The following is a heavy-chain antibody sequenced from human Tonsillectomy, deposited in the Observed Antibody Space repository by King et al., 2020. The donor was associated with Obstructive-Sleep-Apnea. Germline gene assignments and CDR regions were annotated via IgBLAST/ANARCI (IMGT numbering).Heavy chain of an antibody. CDR3: AKARGSAAMRFDY. CDR2: ISYDGSNK. CDR1: GFTFSSYG. V-gene: IGHV3-30*18. Sequence: VQLVESGGGVVQPGRSLRLSCAASGFTFSSYGMHWVRQAPGKGLEWVAVISYDGSNKYYADSVKGRFTISRDNSKNTLYLQMNSLRAEDTAVYYCAKARGSAAMRFDYWGQGTLVTVSS. D-gene: IGHD2-2*01. J-gene: IGHJ4*02.